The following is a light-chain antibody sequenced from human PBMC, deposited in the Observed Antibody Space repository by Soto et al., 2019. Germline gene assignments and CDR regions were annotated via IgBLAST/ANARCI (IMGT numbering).Light chain of an antibody. CDR1: SSNIGAGYN. J-gene: IGLJ2*01. V-gene: IGLV1-40*01. CDR3: QSYDSSLSGFVV. Sequence: QSALTQPPSVSGAPGQRVTISCTGSSSNIGAGYNVHWYQQLPGTAPKLLIYGNSNRPSGVPDRFSGSKSGTSASLAITGLHAEDEADYYCQSYDSSLSGFVVFGGGTQLTVL. CDR2: GNS.